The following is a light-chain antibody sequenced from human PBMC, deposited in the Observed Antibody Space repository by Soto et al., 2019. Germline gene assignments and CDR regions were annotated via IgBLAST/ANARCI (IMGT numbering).Light chain of an antibody. V-gene: IGKV1-39*01. J-gene: IGKJ1*01. CDR1: QSISSY. CDR3: LLSYSTPPT. Sequence: DIQRTQSPSSLSASVGDRVTITCRASQSISSYLNWYQQKPGKAPKLLIYAASSLQSGVPSRFSGSGSGKDFTLTISSLQPEDFATYYCLLSYSTPPTFGQGTKVEIK. CDR2: AAS.